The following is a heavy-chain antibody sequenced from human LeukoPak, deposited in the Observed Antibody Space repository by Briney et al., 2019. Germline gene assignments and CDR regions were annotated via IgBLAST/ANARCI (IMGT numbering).Heavy chain of an antibody. Sequence: SETLSLTCTVSGGSISSYYWSWIRQPPGKGLEWIGYIYYSGSTNYNPSLKSRVTISVDTSKNQLSLKLSSVTAADTAVYYCARDFGVRYCSSTSCPDAPYYYYGMDVWGQETTVTVSS. CDR1: GGSISSYY. J-gene: IGHJ6*02. D-gene: IGHD2-2*01. CDR3: ARDFGVRYCSSTSCPDAPYYYYGMDV. V-gene: IGHV4-59*01. CDR2: IYYSGST.